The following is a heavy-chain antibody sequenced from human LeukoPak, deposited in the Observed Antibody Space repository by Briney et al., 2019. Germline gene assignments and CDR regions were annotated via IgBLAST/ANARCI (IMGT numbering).Heavy chain of an antibody. Sequence: GGSLRLSCAASGFTFGNYWMHWVRQAPGKGLVRVSRINSDGSSIIYADSVKGRFTISRDNAKNTLYLQMNSLRVEDTAVYYCARGGSPPEALGDAFDIWGQGTMVTVSS. V-gene: IGHV3-74*01. J-gene: IGHJ3*02. CDR2: INSDGSSI. CDR1: GFTFGNYW. CDR3: ARGGSPPEALGDAFDI. D-gene: IGHD1-26*01.